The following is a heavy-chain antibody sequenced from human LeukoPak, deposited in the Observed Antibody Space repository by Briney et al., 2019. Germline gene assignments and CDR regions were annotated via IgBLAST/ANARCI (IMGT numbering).Heavy chain of an antibody. CDR3: ARFGGDLETGYFDY. CDR1: GYTFTNFG. J-gene: IGHJ4*02. Sequence: ASVKVSCKASGYTFTNFGIAWVRQAPGQGLELMGGISIYSGNTNNMQNFQGRVTMTTDTSTSTAYMELRSLRFDDTAVYYCARFGGDLETGYFDYWGQGTLVTVSS. V-gene: IGHV1-18*01. D-gene: IGHD2-21*02. CDR2: ISIYSGNT.